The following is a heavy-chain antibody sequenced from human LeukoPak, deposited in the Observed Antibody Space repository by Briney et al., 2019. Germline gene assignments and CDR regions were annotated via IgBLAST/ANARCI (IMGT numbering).Heavy chain of an antibody. CDR2: INHSGST. CDR1: GGSFSGYY. Sequence: SETLSLTCAVYGGSFSGYYWSWIRQPPGKGLEWIGEINHSGSTNYNPSLKSRVTISVDTSKNQFSLKLCSVTAADTAVYYCAREVLTMVRGPLGYWGQGTLVTVSS. CDR3: AREVLTMVRGPLGY. J-gene: IGHJ4*02. D-gene: IGHD3-10*01. V-gene: IGHV4-34*01.